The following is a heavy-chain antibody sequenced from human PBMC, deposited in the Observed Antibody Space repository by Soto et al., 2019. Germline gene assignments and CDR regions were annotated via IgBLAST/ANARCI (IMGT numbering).Heavy chain of an antibody. CDR1: GGAITTKY. J-gene: IGHJ3*02. CDR3: ARMGFFGGAWALDI. Sequence: QVQLQESGPGLVRPSETLSLRCTVSGGAITTKYWSWIREVPGKGLEWICDAYHSGSGSHHSLKSRVTISADKSTNEFSLKMTSVTAEDPAVYYCARMGFFGGAWALDIWSPGTNVTVS. D-gene: IGHD3-3*01. CDR2: AYHSGS. V-gene: IGHV4-59*01.